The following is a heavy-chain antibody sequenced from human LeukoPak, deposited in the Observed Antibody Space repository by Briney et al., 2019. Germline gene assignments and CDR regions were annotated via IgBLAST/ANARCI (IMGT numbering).Heavy chain of an antibody. CDR3: ARTPITMVRGVIRYYYYMDV. D-gene: IGHD3-10*01. CDR1: GFTFSDYY. CDR2: INHSGGT. Sequence: GSLRLSCAASGFTFSDYYMSWIRQPPGKGLEWIGEINHSGGTNYNPSLKSRVTISVDTSKNQFSLKLSSVTAADTAVYYCARTPITMVRGVIRYYYYMDVWGKGTTVTVSS. J-gene: IGHJ6*03. V-gene: IGHV4-34*01.